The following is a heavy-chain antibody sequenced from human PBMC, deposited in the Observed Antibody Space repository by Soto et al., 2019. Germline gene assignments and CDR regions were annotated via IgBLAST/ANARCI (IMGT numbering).Heavy chain of an antibody. Sequence: ASVKVSCKTSGYTLSVYGLSWVRQAPGEGLEWMGWISTYNGDTNYAQKFQGRVTMTTDTSTSTAYMELRRLRSDDTAVYYCARSYCSSTPCPKDRKHYSGQATLVTVSS. CDR3: ARSYCSSTPCPKDRKHY. D-gene: IGHD2-2*01. CDR2: ISTYNGDT. V-gene: IGHV1-18*01. J-gene: IGHJ4*02. CDR1: GYTLSVYG.